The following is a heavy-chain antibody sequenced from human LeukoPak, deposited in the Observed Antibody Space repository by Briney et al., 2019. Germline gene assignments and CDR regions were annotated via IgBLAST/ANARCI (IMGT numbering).Heavy chain of an antibody. V-gene: IGHV4-30-4*01. CDR2: IYYSGST. CDR1: GGSISSGDYY. CDR3: ARDVWSGYYTYFDY. Sequence: SETLSLTCTVSGGSISSGDYYWSWIRQPPGKGLEWIGYIYYSGSTYYNPSLKSRVTISVDTSKNQFSLKLSSVTAADTAVCCCARDVWSGYYTYFDYWGQGTLVTVSS. D-gene: IGHD3-3*01. J-gene: IGHJ4*02.